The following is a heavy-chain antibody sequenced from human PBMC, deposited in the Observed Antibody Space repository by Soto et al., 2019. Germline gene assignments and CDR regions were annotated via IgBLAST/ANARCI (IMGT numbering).Heavy chain of an antibody. Sequence: SETLSLTCSVSGGSISGSYWSWIRQSPGKGLEWLGYVYYTGGTNYSPSLRSRVSISVDTSKNEFSLRLSSVTAADTAVYFCARSVAVPGAHIDYWGQGTKVTVYS. J-gene: IGHJ4*02. CDR3: ARSVAVPGAHIDY. V-gene: IGHV4-59*01. CDR1: GGSISGSY. CDR2: VYYTGGT. D-gene: IGHD6-19*01.